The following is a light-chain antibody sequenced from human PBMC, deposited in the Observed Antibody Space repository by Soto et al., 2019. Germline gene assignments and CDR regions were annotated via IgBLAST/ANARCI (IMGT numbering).Light chain of an antibody. CDR1: SSDVGGYNY. Sequence: QSVLIQPPSASGSPGQSVTISCTGTSSDVGGYNYVSWYQQHPGKAPKLMIYEVSKQPSGVPDRFSGSKSGNTASLTVSGLQAEDEADYYCSSYAGSNNFVFGTGTKVTVL. CDR2: EVS. V-gene: IGLV2-8*01. J-gene: IGLJ1*01. CDR3: SSYAGSNNFV.